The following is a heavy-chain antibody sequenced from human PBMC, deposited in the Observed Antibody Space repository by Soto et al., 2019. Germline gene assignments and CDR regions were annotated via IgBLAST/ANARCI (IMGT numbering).Heavy chain of an antibody. CDR3: ARDRKVVAATSAAFDI. J-gene: IGHJ3*02. CDR1: GGSISSGGYY. V-gene: IGHV4-31*03. CDR2: IYYSGST. D-gene: IGHD2-15*01. Sequence: SETLSLTCTVSGGSISSGGYYWSWIRQHPGKGLEWIGYIYYSGSTYYNPSLKSRVTISVDTSKNQFSLKLSSVTAADTAVYYCARDRKVVAATSAAFDIWGQGTMVTVSS.